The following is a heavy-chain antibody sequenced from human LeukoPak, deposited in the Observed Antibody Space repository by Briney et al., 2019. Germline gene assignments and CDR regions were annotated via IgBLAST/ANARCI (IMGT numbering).Heavy chain of an antibody. CDR2: ITWDGGSA. CDR3: AKDSDSVASGYLDSWYDS. Sequence: GGSLRLSCAASGFTFDDYAMHWVRQAPGTGLEGVSPITWDGGSAYYADSLQRRFTISRDNSKKSLYLQLNRLRPEDTAFYDCAKDSDSVASGYLDSWYDSWGQGTLVTVS. V-gene: IGHV3-43*01. D-gene: IGHD3-22*01. J-gene: IGHJ5*01. CDR1: GFTFDDYA.